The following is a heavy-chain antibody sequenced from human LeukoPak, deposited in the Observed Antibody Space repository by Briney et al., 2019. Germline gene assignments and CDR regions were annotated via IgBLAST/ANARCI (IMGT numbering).Heavy chain of an antibody. J-gene: IGHJ4*02. V-gene: IGHV4-30-4*08. CDR2: IYYSGST. CDR1: GGSISSGDYY. D-gene: IGHD1-26*01. Sequence: PSETLSLTCTVSGGSISSGDYYWSWIRQPPGEGLEWIGYIYYSGSTYYNPSLKSRVTISVDTSKNQFSLKLSSVTAADTAVYYCAREGSSGSYWTFDYWGQGTLVTVSS. CDR3: AREGSSGSYWTFDY.